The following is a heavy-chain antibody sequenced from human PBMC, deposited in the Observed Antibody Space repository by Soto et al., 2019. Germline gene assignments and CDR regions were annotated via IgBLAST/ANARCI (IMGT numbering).Heavy chain of an antibody. V-gene: IGHV1-2*04. Sequence: ASVKVSCKASGYTFTGYYMHWVRQAPGQGLELMGWINPNSGGTNYAQKFQGWVTMTRDTSISTAYMELSRLRSDDTAVYYCARDGYSYGSALGDYYYYGMDVWGQGTTVTVYS. CDR2: INPNSGGT. CDR1: GYTFTGYY. CDR3: ARDGYSYGSALGDYYYYGMDV. D-gene: IGHD5-18*01. J-gene: IGHJ6*02.